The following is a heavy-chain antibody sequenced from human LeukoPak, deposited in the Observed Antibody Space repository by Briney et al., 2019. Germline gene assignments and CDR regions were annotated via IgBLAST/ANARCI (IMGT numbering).Heavy chain of an antibody. CDR1: GFTVSSNY. CDR2: IYSGGST. CDR3: ARTRYCSGGSCYRFDY. J-gene: IGHJ4*02. D-gene: IGHD2-15*01. V-gene: IGHV3-53*01. Sequence: GGSLRLSGAASGFTVSSNYMSWVRQAPGKGLEWVSVIYSGGSTYYADSVKGRFTISRDNSKNTLYLQMNSLRAEDTAVYYCARTRYCSGGSCYRFDYWGQGTLVTVSS.